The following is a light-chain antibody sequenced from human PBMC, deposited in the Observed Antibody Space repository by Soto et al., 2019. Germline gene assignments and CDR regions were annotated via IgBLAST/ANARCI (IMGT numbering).Light chain of an antibody. Sequence: DIVMTQSPDSLAVSLGERATINCKSSQSVLYSSNNKNYLAGYQQKPGQPPQLLIYWASTRESGVPDRFSGSGSGTDFTLTVSSLQAEDVAVYYCQQYYSTPPTFGQGTKVEI. J-gene: IGKJ1*01. CDR3: QQYYSTPPT. CDR1: QSVLYSSNNKNY. V-gene: IGKV4-1*01. CDR2: WAS.